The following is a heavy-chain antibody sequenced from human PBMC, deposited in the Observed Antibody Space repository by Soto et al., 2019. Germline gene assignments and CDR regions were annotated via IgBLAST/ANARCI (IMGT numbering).Heavy chain of an antibody. CDR3: ARGAFSILYFDY. J-gene: IGHJ4*02. CDR1: GFTFSSYG. D-gene: IGHD3-3*02. V-gene: IGHV3-33*01. CDR2: IWYDGSNK. Sequence: GGSLRLSCAASGFTFSSYGMHWVRQAPGKGLEWVAVIWYDGSNKYYADSVKGRFTISRDNSKNTLYLQMNSLRAEDTAVYYCARGAFSILYFDYWGQGTLVTVSS.